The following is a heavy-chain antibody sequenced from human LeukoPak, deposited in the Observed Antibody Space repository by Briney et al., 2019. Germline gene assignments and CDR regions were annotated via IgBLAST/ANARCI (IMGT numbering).Heavy chain of an antibody. Sequence: PGGSLRLFCSASGFTFSSYAMHWVRQAPGKGLEYVSAISSNGGSTYYADSVKGRFTISRDNSKNTLYLQMSSLRAEDTAVYYCVKAGIAVAGAFDYWGQGTLVTVSS. CDR2: ISSNGGST. V-gene: IGHV3-64D*06. CDR3: VKAGIAVAGAFDY. CDR1: GFTFSSYA. D-gene: IGHD6-19*01. J-gene: IGHJ4*02.